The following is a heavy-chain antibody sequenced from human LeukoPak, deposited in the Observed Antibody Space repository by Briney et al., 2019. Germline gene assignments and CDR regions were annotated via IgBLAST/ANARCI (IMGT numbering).Heavy chain of an antibody. CDR2: IYYSGST. CDR1: GGSISIYY. V-gene: IGHV4-59*01. CDR3: ARRKLGYCSGGSCYSVAGNAAFDV. J-gene: IGHJ3*01. D-gene: IGHD2-15*01. Sequence: SETLSLTCTVSGGSISIYYWIWIRQPPGKGLVWIGYIYYSGSTNFNPSLKSRVTISVDTSKNQFSLKLSSVTAADTAVYYCARRKLGYCSGGSCYSVAGNAAFDVWGQGTMVTVS.